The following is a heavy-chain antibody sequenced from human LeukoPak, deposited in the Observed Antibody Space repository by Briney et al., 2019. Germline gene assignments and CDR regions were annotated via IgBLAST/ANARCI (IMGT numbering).Heavy chain of an antibody. CDR1: GYTFTSYG. V-gene: IGHV1-18*04. Sequence: ASVKVSCKASGYTFTSYGISWVRQAPGQGLEWMGWISAYNGNTNYAQELQGRVTMTTDTSTSTAYMELRSLRSDDTAVYYCARPKGYSSGWYTGYYFDYWGQGTLVTVSS. J-gene: IGHJ4*02. D-gene: IGHD6-19*01. CDR3: ARPKGYSSGWYTGYYFDY. CDR2: ISAYNGNT.